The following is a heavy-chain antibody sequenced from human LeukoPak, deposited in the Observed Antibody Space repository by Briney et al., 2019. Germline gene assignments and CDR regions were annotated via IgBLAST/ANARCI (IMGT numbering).Heavy chain of an antibody. CDR3: ARDWYDY. V-gene: IGHV3-23*01. CDR2: IGGSGSYT. Sequence: GRCLRLSCAASGFTFSTYAMIWVRQAPGKGLEWVSVIGGSGSYTYYADSVKGRFTISRDNSKDTLYLQMNSLRPEDTAVYYCARDWYDYWGQGTLVTVSS. CDR1: GFTFSTYA. J-gene: IGHJ4*02. D-gene: IGHD6-13*01.